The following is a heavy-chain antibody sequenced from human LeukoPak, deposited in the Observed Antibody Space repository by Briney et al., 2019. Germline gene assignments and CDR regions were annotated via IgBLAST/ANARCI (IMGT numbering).Heavy chain of an antibody. J-gene: IGHJ3*02. V-gene: IGHV1-8*01. Sequence: ASAKVSCKASGYTFTNYDINWVRQATGQGLEWMGWMNPNNANTGYAQKFQGRVTMTRNTSISTAYMELSSLRSEDTAVYYCARVRSTWWIPENDVFDIWGQGTMVTVSS. D-gene: IGHD6-13*01. CDR3: ARVRSTWWIPENDVFDI. CDR2: MNPNNANT. CDR1: GYTFTNYD.